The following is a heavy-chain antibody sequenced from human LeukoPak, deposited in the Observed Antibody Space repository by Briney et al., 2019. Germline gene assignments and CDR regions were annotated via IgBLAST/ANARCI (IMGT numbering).Heavy chain of an antibody. Sequence: ASVKVSCKASGYTFTSHVIHWVRQAPGPRLDWMGWIDTANGNTQNSQNFQGRVTITRDTSTSTAYMELRSLRSDDTAVYYCARVIMITSRPSHMDVWGKGTTVTVSS. CDR2: IDTANGNT. V-gene: IGHV1-3*04. J-gene: IGHJ6*03. CDR1: GYTFTSHV. D-gene: IGHD2-8*01. CDR3: ARVIMITSRPSHMDV.